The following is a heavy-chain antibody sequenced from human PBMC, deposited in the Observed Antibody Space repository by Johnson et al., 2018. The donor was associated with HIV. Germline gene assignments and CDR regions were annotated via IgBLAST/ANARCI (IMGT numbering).Heavy chain of an antibody. J-gene: IGHJ3*02. Sequence: QVQLVESGGGVVRPGGSLRLSCAVSGFTFEDYGISWVRQAPGKGLEWVAVISYDGSNEYYADSVKGRFTISRDNSKNTVYLEMNSLRAEDTAVYYCAKGGIDAFDIWGQGTMVTVSS. CDR1: GFTFEDYG. V-gene: IGHV3-30*18. CDR3: AKGGIDAFDI. CDR2: ISYDGSNE. D-gene: IGHD6-25*01.